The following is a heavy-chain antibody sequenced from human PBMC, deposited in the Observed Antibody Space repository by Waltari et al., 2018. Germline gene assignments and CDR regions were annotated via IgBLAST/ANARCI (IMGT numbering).Heavy chain of an antibody. J-gene: IGHJ4*02. CDR1: GFTFSSYW. CDR2: IKTDGSST. V-gene: IGHV3-74*01. CDR3: AKGGLGGSYTLIDY. D-gene: IGHD3-16*01. Sequence: EVQLVESGGGLVQPGGSLRLSCAASGFTFSSYWMHWVRQAPGKGLVGVSRIKTDGSSTTYANSVEGRFTISRDNSKNTLYLQMNSLRAEDTAVYYCAKGGLGGSYTLIDYWGQGTLVTVSS.